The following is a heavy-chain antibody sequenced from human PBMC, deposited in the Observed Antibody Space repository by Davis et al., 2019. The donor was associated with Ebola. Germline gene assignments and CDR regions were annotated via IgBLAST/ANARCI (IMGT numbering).Heavy chain of an antibody. J-gene: IGHJ3*01. V-gene: IGHV3-13*01. CDR1: GFSFSDYD. CDR2: IGAAADT. CDR3: AREAITGTTWYAFDV. Sequence: PGGSLRLSCAASGFSFSDYDMHWVRQVIGKGLEWVSAIGAAADTYYSGSVKGRFTISRENGKNSLYLQMNSLRAGDTAVYYCAREAITGTTWYAFDVWGQGTMVTVSS. D-gene: IGHD1-7*01.